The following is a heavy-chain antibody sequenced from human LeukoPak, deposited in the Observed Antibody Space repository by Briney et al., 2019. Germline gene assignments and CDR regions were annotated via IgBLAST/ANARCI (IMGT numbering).Heavy chain of an antibody. J-gene: IGHJ4*02. D-gene: IGHD6-13*01. CDR1: GGSISSGGYY. CDR3: ARGQQQLVPLGY. Sequence: SETLSLTCTVSGGSISSGGYYWSWIRQHPGKGLEWIGYIYYSGSTNYNPSLKSRVTISVDTSKNQFSLKLSSVTAADTAVYYCARGQQQLVPLGYWGQGTLVTVSS. V-gene: IGHV4-61*08. CDR2: IYYSGST.